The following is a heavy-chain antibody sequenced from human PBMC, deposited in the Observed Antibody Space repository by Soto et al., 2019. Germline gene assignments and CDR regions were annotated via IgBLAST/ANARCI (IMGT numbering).Heavy chain of an antibody. CDR3: AGVGYNFWTRYHDYGMDV. D-gene: IGHD3-3*01. J-gene: IGHJ6*02. CDR2: IIPIVTTP. V-gene: IGHV1-69*06. CDR1: GGTFSSYA. Sequence: QVRLVQSGAEVKKPGSSVKVSCEASGGTFSSYAVTWVRQAPGQGREWMGGIIPIVTTPNYAQKFQGRLTISADKHTSTSYMELISLRSEDTGVYYGAGVGYNFWTRYHDYGMDVWGQGTTVIVSS.